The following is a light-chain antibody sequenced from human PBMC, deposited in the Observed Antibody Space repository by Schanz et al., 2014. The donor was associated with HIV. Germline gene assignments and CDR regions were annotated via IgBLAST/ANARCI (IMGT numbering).Light chain of an antibody. Sequence: QSVLTQPPSVSGAPGQRVTISCTGRRSNMGAGYAVHWYQQIPGTAPKLLISGNNNRPSGVPDRFSGSKSGTSATLGITGLQTGDEADYYCGAWDSSLSVLLFGGGTKLTVL. J-gene: IGLJ2*01. CDR1: RSNMGAGYA. CDR3: GAWDSSLSVLL. CDR2: GNN. V-gene: IGLV1-40*01.